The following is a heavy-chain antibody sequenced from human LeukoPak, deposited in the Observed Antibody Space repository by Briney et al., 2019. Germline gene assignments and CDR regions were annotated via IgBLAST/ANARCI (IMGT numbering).Heavy chain of an antibody. CDR3: ARAKGIAGGYNWFDP. V-gene: IGHV4-34*01. CDR1: GGSFSGSY. J-gene: IGHJ5*02. D-gene: IGHD6-13*01. CDR2: INHSGST. Sequence: SETLSLTCAVYGGSFSGSYRSWIRQPPGKGLEWIGEINHSGSTNYNPSLKSRVTISVDTSKTQFSLKLSSVTAADTALYYCARAKGIAGGYNWFDPWGQGTLVTVSS.